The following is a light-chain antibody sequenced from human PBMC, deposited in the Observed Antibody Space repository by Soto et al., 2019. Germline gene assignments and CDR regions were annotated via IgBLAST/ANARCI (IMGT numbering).Light chain of an antibody. CDR3: RKYSSAPPLT. V-gene: IGKV1-27*01. CDR2: AAS. J-gene: IGKJ4*01. CDR1: QGISNY. Sequence: DIQMTQSPSSLSASVGDRVTITCRASQGISNYLAWYQQRPGKVPKLLIYAASTLQSGVPSRFSGSGSGTDFTLTLISLQPEDVAAFYCRKYSSAPPLTFGGGTKVEIK.